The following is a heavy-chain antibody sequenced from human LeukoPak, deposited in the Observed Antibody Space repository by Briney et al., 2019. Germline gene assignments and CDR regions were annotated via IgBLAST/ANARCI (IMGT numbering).Heavy chain of an antibody. J-gene: IGHJ5*02. Sequence: GGSLRLSCAASGFTFSRYTMAWVRQAPGKGLEWVARIVASYVGTYYVDSVKGRFVVSRDNSKNTLYLQMDRLRLEDAAMYFCARGRAAGLLDWFDPWGPGTLVTVSS. D-gene: IGHD6-19*01. CDR2: IVASYVGT. CDR3: ARGRAAGLLDWFDP. CDR1: GFTFSRYT. V-gene: IGHV3-23*01.